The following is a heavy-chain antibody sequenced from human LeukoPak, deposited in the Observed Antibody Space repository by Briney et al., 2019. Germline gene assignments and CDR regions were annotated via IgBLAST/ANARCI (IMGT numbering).Heavy chain of an antibody. CDR1: GGSISSGSYY. CDR3: ARGSFYYDSSGYQYYFDY. D-gene: IGHD3-22*01. CDR2: IYTSGST. J-gene: IGHJ4*02. V-gene: IGHV4-61*02. Sequence: SQTLSLTCTVSGGSISSGSYYWSWIRQPPGKGLEWIGRIYTSGSTNYNPSLKSRVTISVDTSKNQFSLKLSSVTAADTAVYYCARGSFYYDSSGYQYYFDYWGQGTLVTVSS.